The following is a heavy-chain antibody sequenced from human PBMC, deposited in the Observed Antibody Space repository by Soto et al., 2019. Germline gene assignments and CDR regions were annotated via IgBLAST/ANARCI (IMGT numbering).Heavy chain of an antibody. CDR2: SGTT. D-gene: IGHD5-18*01. CDR1: GGSISSYTYY. CDR3: ATYGGDTGRFDY. J-gene: IGHJ4*02. Sequence: SETLSLTCTVSGGSISSYTYYWGWIRQPPGKGLEWIGSGTTYYNPSLRSRVTISVDTSKNQFSLKLTSVTAADTAVYYCATYGGDTGRFDYWGQGTLVTVSS. V-gene: IGHV4-39*01.